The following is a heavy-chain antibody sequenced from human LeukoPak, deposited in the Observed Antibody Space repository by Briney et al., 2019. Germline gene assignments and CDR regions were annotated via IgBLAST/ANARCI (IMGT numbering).Heavy chain of an antibody. J-gene: IGHJ3*02. D-gene: IGHD6-13*01. CDR3: ARGGYSSSRRPFDI. Sequence: SETLSLTCTVSGGSISSVNWWSWVRQPPGKGLEWIGEIYHSGSTNYIPSLKSRVTISVDKSKNQFSLKLSSLTAADTAVYYCARGGYSSSRRPFDIWGQGTMVTVSS. CDR2: IYHSGST. V-gene: IGHV4-4*02. CDR1: GGSISSVNW.